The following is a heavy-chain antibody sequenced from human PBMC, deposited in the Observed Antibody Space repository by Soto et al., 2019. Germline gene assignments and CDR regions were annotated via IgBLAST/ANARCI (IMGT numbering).Heavy chain of an antibody. Sequence: GGSLRLSCAASGFMFNNYATSWVRQAPGKGLEWVSTVSVSGGTTYYADSLKGRFTISRDNSKKTVYLQMNRLRADDTAIYYCXKGLYYYDSSGYRLFDYWGQGTLVTVSS. CDR3: XKGLYYYDSSGYRLFDY. D-gene: IGHD3-22*01. CDR1: GFMFNNYA. CDR2: VSVSGGTT. V-gene: IGHV3-23*01. J-gene: IGHJ4*02.